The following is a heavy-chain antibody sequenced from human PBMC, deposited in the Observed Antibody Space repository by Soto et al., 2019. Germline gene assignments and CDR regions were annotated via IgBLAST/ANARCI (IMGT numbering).Heavy chain of an antibody. D-gene: IGHD3-3*01. V-gene: IGHV3-33*01. J-gene: IGHJ4*02. CDR2: IWHDGNNE. CDR3: ARVKTWTILNLGVDQ. CDR1: GFPFIRHG. Sequence: QVQLVESGGGVVQPGRSLRLSCEVSGFPFIRHGMHWVRQATGKGLEWVAFIWHDGNNEHYADSVKGRFTISRDNSRNTLYLQMNSLRAEDTAVYYCARVKTWTILNLGVDQWGQGTLVTVST.